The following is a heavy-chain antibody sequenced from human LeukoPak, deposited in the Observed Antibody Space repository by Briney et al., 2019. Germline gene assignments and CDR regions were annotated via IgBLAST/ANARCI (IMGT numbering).Heavy chain of an antibody. CDR3: ARDPPRQDSLSHREYDSSGYYPSYAFDI. V-gene: IGHV1-2*02. Sequence: ASVKVSCKACGYTFTGCYMHGVRQAPGQGLEWMGWINPNSGCTNNAQKFQGRFTMTRHTPISTAYLEVTRLRSEDTAVYYCARDPPRQDSLSHREYDSSGYYPSYAFDIWGQGTMVTVSS. CDR2: INPNSGCT. CDR1: GYTFTGCY. J-gene: IGHJ3*02. D-gene: IGHD3-22*01.